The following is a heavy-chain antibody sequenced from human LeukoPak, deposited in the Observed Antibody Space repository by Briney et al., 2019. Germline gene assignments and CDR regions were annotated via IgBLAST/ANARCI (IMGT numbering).Heavy chain of an antibody. J-gene: IGHJ4*02. Sequence: ASVKVSCKASGYTFTGYYMNWVRQPPGQGLEWMGWINPNSGGTNYAQKFQGRVTMTRDTSISTAYMELSRLRSDDTAVYYCARERSDPYSSSCPDYWGQGTLVTVSS. CDR1: GYTFTGYY. CDR2: INPNSGGT. CDR3: ARERSDPYSSSCPDY. V-gene: IGHV1-2*02. D-gene: IGHD6-13*01.